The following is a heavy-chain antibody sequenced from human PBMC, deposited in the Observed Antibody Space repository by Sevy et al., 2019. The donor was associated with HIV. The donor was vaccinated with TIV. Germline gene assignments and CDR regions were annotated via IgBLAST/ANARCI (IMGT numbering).Heavy chain of an antibody. J-gene: IGHJ3*02. CDR3: ARHCSAPICSHAFDI. D-gene: IGHD2-2*01. CDR1: GGSFSGYY. CDR2: INHSGST. Sequence: SETLSLTCAVYGGSFSGYYWSWIRQPPGKGLEWIGEINHSGSTNCNPSLKSRVTISVDTSKNQFSLKLSSVTAADTAVYYCARHCSAPICSHAFDIWGQGTMVTVSS. V-gene: IGHV4-34*01.